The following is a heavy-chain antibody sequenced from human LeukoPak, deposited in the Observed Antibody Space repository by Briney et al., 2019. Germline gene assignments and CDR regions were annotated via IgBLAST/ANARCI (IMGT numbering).Heavy chain of an antibody. V-gene: IGHV3-74*01. Sequence: QSGGSLRLSCGASGFTFSSYWMHCVRQVPGKGLVWVSRINSGGSSTSHADSVKGRFTISRDNAKNTLYLQRNSLRAEDTAVYYCARAGDYPFDYWGQGTLVTVSS. CDR1: GFTFSSYW. CDR2: INSGGSST. J-gene: IGHJ4*02. CDR3: ARAGDYPFDY. D-gene: IGHD4-17*01.